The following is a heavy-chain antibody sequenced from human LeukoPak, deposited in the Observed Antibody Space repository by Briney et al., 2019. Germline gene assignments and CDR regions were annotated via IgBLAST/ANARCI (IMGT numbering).Heavy chain of an antibody. D-gene: IGHD3-22*01. CDR2: IYHSGST. CDR1: GYSISRGYY. Sequence: PSETLSLTCAVSGYSISRGYYWGWIRQPPGEGLEWIGSIYHSGSTYYNPSLKSRVTISVDTSKNQFSLKLSSVTAADTAVYYCPRLPLYYDSSGYQDWGQGTLVTVSS. J-gene: IGHJ4*02. CDR3: PRLPLYYDSSGYQD. V-gene: IGHV4-38-2*01.